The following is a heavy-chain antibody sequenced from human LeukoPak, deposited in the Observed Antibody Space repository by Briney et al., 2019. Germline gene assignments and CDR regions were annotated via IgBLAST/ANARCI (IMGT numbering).Heavy chain of an antibody. V-gene: IGHV3-48*01. CDR3: ARERCSSTSCVHDAFDI. CDR2: ISSSSSTI. CDR1: GFTFSSYS. J-gene: IGHJ3*02. D-gene: IGHD2-2*01. Sequence: PGGSLRLSCAASGFTFSSYSMNWVRQAPGKGLEWVSYISSSSSTIYYADSVKGRFTISRDNAKNSLYLQMNSLRAEDTAVYYCARERCSSTSCVHDAFDIWGQGTMVTVSS.